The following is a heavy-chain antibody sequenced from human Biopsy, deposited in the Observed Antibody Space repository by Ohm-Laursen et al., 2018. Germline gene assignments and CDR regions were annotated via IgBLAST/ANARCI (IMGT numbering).Heavy chain of an antibody. CDR1: GFIFDDYA. CDR3: ARDDGFYARTSGMDV. V-gene: IGHV3-9*01. J-gene: IGHJ6*02. D-gene: IGHD2-8*01. Sequence: SLRLSCAAFGFIFDDYAMHWVRQAPGKGLEWVSGISWYSGRIDYADSVKGRFTISRDNAKNSVYLQMNSLRVEDTAVYYCARDDGFYARTSGMDVWGQGTTVTVSS. CDR2: ISWYSGRI.